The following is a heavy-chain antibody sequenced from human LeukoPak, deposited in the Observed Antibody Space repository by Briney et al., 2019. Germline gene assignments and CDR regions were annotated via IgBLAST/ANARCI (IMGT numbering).Heavy chain of an antibody. V-gene: IGHV4-4*02. J-gene: IGHJ4*02. CDR2: IYHSGST. CDR3: ARVTGGYSSGWYFGYFDY. CDR1: GGSISSSNW. Sequence: SGTLSPTCAVSGGSISSSNWWSWVRQPPGKGLEWIGEIYHSGSTNYNPSLKSRVTISVDKSKNQFSLKLSSVTAADTAVYYCARVTGGYSSGWYFGYFDYWGQGTLVTVSS. D-gene: IGHD6-19*01.